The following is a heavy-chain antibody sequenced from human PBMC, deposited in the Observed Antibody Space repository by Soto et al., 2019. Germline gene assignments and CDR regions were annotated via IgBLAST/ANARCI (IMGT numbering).Heavy chain of an antibody. D-gene: IGHD2-21*02. CDR2: IIPLFGTP. CDR1: GATFSTTG. J-gene: IGHJ5*01. V-gene: IGHV1-69*01. CDR3: ARASPVICGGDPCYRLDSSFDS. Sequence: QVQLVQSGAEVRKPGSSLRVSCKSSGATFSTTGISWVRQAPGQGLEWMGGIIPLFGTPKYARKFQGRVSITADESTNTVSMELNSLRPDDAAVYYCARASPVICGGDPCYRLDSSFDSWGQGSLVIVSS.